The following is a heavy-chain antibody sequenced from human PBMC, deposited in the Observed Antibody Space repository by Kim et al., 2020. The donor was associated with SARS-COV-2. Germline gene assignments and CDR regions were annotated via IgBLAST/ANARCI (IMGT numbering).Heavy chain of an antibody. V-gene: IGHV1-8*01. CDR1: GYTFTSYD. Sequence: ASVKVSCKASGYTFTSYDINWVRQATGQGLEWMGWMNPNSGNTGYAQKFQGRVTMTRNTSISTAYMELSSLRSEDTAVYYCARGYCSSTSCYVGNNWFDPWGQGTLVTVSS. J-gene: IGHJ5*02. CDR3: ARGYCSSTSCYVGNNWFDP. D-gene: IGHD2-2*01. CDR2: MNPNSGNT.